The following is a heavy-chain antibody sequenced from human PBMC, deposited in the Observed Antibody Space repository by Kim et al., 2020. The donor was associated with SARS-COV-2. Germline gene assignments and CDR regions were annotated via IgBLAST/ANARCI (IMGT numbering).Heavy chain of an antibody. J-gene: IGHJ4*02. V-gene: IGHV3-7*05. Sequence: GGSLRLSCAASGFTFSSYWMSWVRQAPGKGLEWVANIKQDGSEKYYVDSVKGRFTISRDNAKNSLYLQMNSLRAEDTAVYYCASQREWELPSAFDYWGQGTLVTVSS. CDR2: IKQDGSEK. D-gene: IGHD1-26*01. CDR1: GFTFSSYW. CDR3: ASQREWELPSAFDY.